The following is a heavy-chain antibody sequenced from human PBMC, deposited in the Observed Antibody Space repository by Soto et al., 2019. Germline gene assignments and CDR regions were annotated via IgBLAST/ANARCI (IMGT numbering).Heavy chain of an antibody. CDR3: AKDAVLRYFDWLWSLDAFDI. CDR2: ISGSGGST. J-gene: IGHJ3*02. D-gene: IGHD3-9*01. V-gene: IGHV3-23*01. CDR1: GFTFSSYA. Sequence: EVQLLESGGGLVQPGGSLRLSCAASGFTFSSYAMSWVRQAPGKGLEWVSAISGSGGSTYYADSVKGRFTISRDNSKNTLYLQMNSLRAEDTAVYYCAKDAVLRYFDWLWSLDAFDIWGQGTMVTVSS.